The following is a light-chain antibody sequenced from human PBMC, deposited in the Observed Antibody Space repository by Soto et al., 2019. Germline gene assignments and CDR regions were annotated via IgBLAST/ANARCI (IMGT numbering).Light chain of an antibody. V-gene: IGKV3-11*01. CDR3: QQRSNWPPYT. CDR2: DAS. J-gene: IGKJ2*01. Sequence: EILLTQSPATLSLSPGETATLSCRASQSVRNYFAWYQQKPGQAPRLLIYDASNRATGIPARFSGSGSGTDFTLTISSLEPEDFAVYYCQQRSNWPPYTFGQGTKLEIK. CDR1: QSVRNY.